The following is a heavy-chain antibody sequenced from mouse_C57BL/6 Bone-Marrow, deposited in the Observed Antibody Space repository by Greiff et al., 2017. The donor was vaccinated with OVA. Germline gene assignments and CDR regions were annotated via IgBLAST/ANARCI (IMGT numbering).Heavy chain of an antibody. J-gene: IGHJ2*01. CDR1: GYTFTSYW. CDR3: ARFYYATGY. V-gene: IGHV1-61*01. CDR2: IYPSDSET. D-gene: IGHD1-1*01. Sequence: VQLKQPGAELVRPGSSVKLSCKASGYTFTSYWMDWVKQRPGQGLEWIGNIYPSDSETHYNQKFKDKATLTVDKSSSTAYMQLSSLTSEDSAVYYCARFYYATGYWGQGTTLTVSS.